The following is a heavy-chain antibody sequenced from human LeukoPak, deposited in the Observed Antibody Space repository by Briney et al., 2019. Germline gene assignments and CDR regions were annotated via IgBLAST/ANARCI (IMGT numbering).Heavy chain of an antibody. D-gene: IGHD2-8*01. J-gene: IGHJ4*02. CDR3: AGLGVMVLVYQFEY. V-gene: IGHV4-34*01. Sequence: SETLSLTCAVYGGSFSDYSWSWIRQPPGKGLEWIGEINHSGGTNHNPSLMSRVIMSVDTSKNQFSLKVSSVTAADTAVYYCAGLGVMVLVYQFEYWGRGTPVTVSS. CDR1: GGSFSDYS. CDR2: INHSGGT.